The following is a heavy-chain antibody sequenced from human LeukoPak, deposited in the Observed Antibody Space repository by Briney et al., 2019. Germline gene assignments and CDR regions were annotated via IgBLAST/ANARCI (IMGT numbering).Heavy chain of an antibody. CDR1: GFTFSSYA. J-gene: IGHJ6*02. Sequence: GGFLRLSCAASGFTFSSYAMSWVRQAPGKGLEWVSAISGSGGSTYHADSVKGRFTISRDNSKNTLYLQMNSLRAEDTAVYYCAKDVIGYCSGGSCPGGYGMDVWGQGTTVTVSS. V-gene: IGHV3-23*01. D-gene: IGHD2-15*01. CDR2: ISGSGGST. CDR3: AKDVIGYCSGGSCPGGYGMDV.